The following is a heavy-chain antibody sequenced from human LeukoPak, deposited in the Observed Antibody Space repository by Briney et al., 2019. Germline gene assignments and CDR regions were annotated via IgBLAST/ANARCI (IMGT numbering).Heavy chain of an antibody. V-gene: IGHV3-74*01. CDR1: GFTFSTYW. D-gene: IGHD1-1*01. Sequence: GGSLRLSCAASGFTFSTYWMHWVRQAPGKGLVWVSRIDSDGTTTTYADSVKGRFTISRDNAKNTLYLQMNSLRLEDTAVYYCARDTWNDPYFDYWVQGT. CDR2: IDSDGTTT. CDR3: ARDTWNDPYFDY. J-gene: IGHJ4*02.